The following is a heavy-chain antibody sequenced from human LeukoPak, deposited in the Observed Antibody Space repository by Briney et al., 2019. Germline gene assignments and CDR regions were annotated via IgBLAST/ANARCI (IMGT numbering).Heavy chain of an antibody. V-gene: IGHV4-39*01. D-gene: IGHD1-26*01. J-gene: IGHJ4*02. CDR3: AYSGSYGHLGY. Sequence: WETLSLTCTVSGGSISSNAYYWAWSRQPPGKGLEWIGSIYSSVSTYYNPSLKSRVTISVDTSKNQFSLRLSSVTAADTALYYCAYSGSYGHLGYWGQGIPVTVSS. CDR2: IYSSVST. CDR1: GGSISSNAYY.